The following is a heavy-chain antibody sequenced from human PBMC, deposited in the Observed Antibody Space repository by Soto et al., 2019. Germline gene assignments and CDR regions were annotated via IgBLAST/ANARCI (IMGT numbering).Heavy chain of an antibody. CDR1: GFTFSDFG. J-gene: IGHJ4*01. Sequence: GGSLRLSCAVSGFTFSDFGLDWVRQAPGKGLEWVAIISHDGSKRFYADSVKGRFTISRDNSKNTLYLQMSSLRPEDTALYYCAKTATYVDGYDNTGYSSEDYWGHGTLVTVSS. CDR2: ISHDGSKR. V-gene: IGHV3-30*18. CDR3: AKTATYVDGYDNTGYSSEDY. D-gene: IGHD3-22*01.